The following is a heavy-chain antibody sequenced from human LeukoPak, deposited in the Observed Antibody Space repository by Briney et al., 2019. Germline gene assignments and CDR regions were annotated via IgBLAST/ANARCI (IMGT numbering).Heavy chain of an antibody. Sequence: AGGSLRLSCAASGFTVSSNYMSWVRRAPGKGLEWVSVIYSGGSTDYADSVKGRFAISRDNSKNMLYLQLNSLRAEDTAVSYGARIDYGSGSYFDYWGQGTLVTVSS. V-gene: IGHV3-53*01. CDR3: ARIDYGSGSYFDY. D-gene: IGHD3-10*01. CDR1: GFTVSSNY. J-gene: IGHJ4*02. CDR2: IYSGGST.